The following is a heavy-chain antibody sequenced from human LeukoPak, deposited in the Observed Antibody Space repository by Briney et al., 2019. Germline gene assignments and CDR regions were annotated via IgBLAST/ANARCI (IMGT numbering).Heavy chain of an antibody. Sequence: SETLSLTCTVSGGSISSSSYYRGWIRQPPGKGLEWIGSIYYSGSTYYNPSLKSRVTISVDTSKNQFSLKLSSVTAADTAVYYCARVIAAAGTNWFDPWGQGTLVTVSS. V-gene: IGHV4-39*07. CDR1: GGSISSSSYY. CDR3: ARVIAAAGTNWFDP. CDR2: IYYSGST. J-gene: IGHJ5*02. D-gene: IGHD6-13*01.